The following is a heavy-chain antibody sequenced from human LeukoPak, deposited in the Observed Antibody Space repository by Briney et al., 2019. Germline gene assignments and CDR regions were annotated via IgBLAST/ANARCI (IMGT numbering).Heavy chain of an antibody. J-gene: IGHJ3*02. CDR2: IYYSGST. CDR3: ARSGDYYDSSGYYSGAFDI. D-gene: IGHD3-22*01. V-gene: IGHV4-59*12. Sequence: PSETLSLTCTVSGGSISSYYWSWIRQPPGKGREWIGYIYYSGSTYYNPSLKSRVTISVDTSKKQFSLKLSSVTAADTAVYYCARSGDYYDSSGYYSGAFDIWGQGTMVTVSS. CDR1: GGSISSYY.